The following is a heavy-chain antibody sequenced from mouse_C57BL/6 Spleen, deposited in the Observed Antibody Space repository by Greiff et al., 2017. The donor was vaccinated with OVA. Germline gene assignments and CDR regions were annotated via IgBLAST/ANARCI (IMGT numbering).Heavy chain of an antibody. CDR3: ARGGYGYDNWFAY. D-gene: IGHD2-2*01. V-gene: IGHV3-6*01. J-gene: IGHJ3*01. Sequence: DVQLQESGPGLVKPSQSLSLTCSVTGYSITSGYYWNWIRQFPGNKLEWMGYISYDGSNNYNPSLKNRISITRDTSKNQFFLKLNSVTTEDTATYYCARGGYGYDNWFAYWGQGTLVTVSA. CDR1: GYSITSGYY. CDR2: ISYDGSN.